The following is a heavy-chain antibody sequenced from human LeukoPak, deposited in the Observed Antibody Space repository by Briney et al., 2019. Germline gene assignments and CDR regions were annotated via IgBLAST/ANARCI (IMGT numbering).Heavy chain of an antibody. CDR1: GGSISSSSYY. D-gene: IGHD2-21*01. Sequence: SETLSLTCTVSGGSISSSSYYWGWIRQPPGKGLEWIGSIYYSGSTYYNPSLKSRVTISVDTSKNQFSLKLSSVTAADTAVYYCARHDPDCATDYWGQGTLVTVSS. CDR3: ARHDPDCATDY. J-gene: IGHJ4*02. V-gene: IGHV4-39*01. CDR2: IYYSGST.